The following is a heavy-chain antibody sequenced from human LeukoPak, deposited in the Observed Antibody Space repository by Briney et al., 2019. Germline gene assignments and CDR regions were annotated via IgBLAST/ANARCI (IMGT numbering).Heavy chain of an antibody. CDR2: IIPIFGTA. J-gene: IGHJ4*02. D-gene: IGHD3-22*01. Sequence: GASVKVSCKASGGTFSSYAISWVRQAPGQGLEWMGGIIPIFGTANYAQKFQGRVTITTDESTSTAYMELSSLRSEDTAVYYCARAENYYDSSGYYSGMDYWGQGTLVTVSS. V-gene: IGHV1-69*05. CDR3: ARAENYYDSSGYYSGMDY. CDR1: GGTFSSYA.